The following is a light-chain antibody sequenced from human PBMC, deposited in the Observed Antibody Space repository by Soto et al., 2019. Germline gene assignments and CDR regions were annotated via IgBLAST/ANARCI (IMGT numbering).Light chain of an antibody. CDR2: EVG. V-gene: IGLV2-14*01. Sequence: QSALTQPASVSGSPGQSITISCTGTSSDIGGYNYVSWYQHHPGKAPKLIIYEVGSRPSGVSNRFSGSKSGNTASLTISGLPTEDEADYYCNSYTSSSTWVFGGGTKLTVL. CDR3: NSYTSSSTWV. CDR1: SSDIGGYNY. J-gene: IGLJ3*02.